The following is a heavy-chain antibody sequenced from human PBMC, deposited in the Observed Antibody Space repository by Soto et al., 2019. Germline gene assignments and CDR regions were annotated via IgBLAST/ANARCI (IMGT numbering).Heavy chain of an antibody. J-gene: IGHJ1*01. Sequence: ASVKVYCKASGYTFTDYYMHWVRQSPGQGLEWMGWINPNSGGTNYAQKFQGRVTKTRDTSISTAYMELSSLRSDDTAVYYCAREGSSSSKYFQHWGQGTLVTVSS. V-gene: IGHV1-2*02. CDR3: AREGSSSSKYFQH. CDR1: GYTFTDYY. D-gene: IGHD6-6*01. CDR2: INPNSGGT.